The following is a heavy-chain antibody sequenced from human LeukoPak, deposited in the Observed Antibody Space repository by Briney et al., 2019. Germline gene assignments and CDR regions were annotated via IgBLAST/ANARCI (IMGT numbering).Heavy chain of an antibody. Sequence: ASVKVSCKASGYTFTSYGISWVRQAPGQGLEWMGWISAYNGNTNYAQKLQGRVTMTTDTSTSTAYMELRSLRSADTAVYYCARDHYYDSSGYTRSADYWGQGTLVTVSS. V-gene: IGHV1-18*01. J-gene: IGHJ4*02. CDR3: ARDHYYDSSGYTRSADY. D-gene: IGHD3-22*01. CDR2: ISAYNGNT. CDR1: GYTFTSYG.